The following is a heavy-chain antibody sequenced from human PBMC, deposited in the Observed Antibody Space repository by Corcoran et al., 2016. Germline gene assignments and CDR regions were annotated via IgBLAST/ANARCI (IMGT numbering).Heavy chain of an antibody. CDR2: IWYDGSNK. Sequence: QVQLVESGGGVVQPGRSLRLSCAASGFTFSSYGMHWVRQAPGKGLEWVAVIWYDGSNKYYADSVKGRFTLSRDNSKNTLYLQMNSLRAEDTAVYYCARETRVPAAIRASFDYWGQGTLVTVSS. J-gene: IGHJ4*02. D-gene: IGHD2-2*02. CDR1: GFTFSSYG. V-gene: IGHV3-33*01. CDR3: ARETRVPAAIRASFDY.